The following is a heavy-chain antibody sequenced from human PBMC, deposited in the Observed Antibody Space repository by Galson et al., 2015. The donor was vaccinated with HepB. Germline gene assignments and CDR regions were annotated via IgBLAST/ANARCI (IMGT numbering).Heavy chain of an antibody. Sequence: SVKVSCKASGYSFSNYGISWVRQAPGQGLEWLGWSSAYRDKANYAQIVQGRVTMTTDTSTSTAYMELRSLTSDDTAMYYCAPGDEDAFDIWGQGTMVTVFS. D-gene: IGHD3-10*01. CDR2: SSAYRDKA. J-gene: IGHJ3*02. CDR1: GYSFSNYG. V-gene: IGHV1-18*04. CDR3: APGDEDAFDI.